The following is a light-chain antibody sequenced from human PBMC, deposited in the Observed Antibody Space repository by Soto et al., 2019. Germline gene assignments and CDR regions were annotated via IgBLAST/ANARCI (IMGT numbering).Light chain of an antibody. J-gene: IGLJ1*01. V-gene: IGLV1-40*01. CDR2: GNN. CDR1: SSNIGAGYD. Sequence: QSVLTQPPSVSGAPGQRVIISCTGSSSNIGAGYDVHWYQQRPGTAPKLLIFGNNNRPSGVPDRFSGSKSGTSASLAITGLQAEDEGDYYCQSYDSTLSGRYVFGTGTKGTVL. CDR3: QSYDSTLSGRYV.